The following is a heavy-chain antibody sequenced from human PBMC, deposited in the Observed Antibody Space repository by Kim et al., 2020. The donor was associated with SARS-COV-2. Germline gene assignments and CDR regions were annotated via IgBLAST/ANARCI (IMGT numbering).Heavy chain of an antibody. CDR3: ARRRIEHLD. V-gene: IGHV4-39*01. D-gene: IGHD1-26*01. CDR1: GGSISSSSYY. J-gene: IGHJ4*02. CDR2: IYYSGST. Sequence: SETLSLTCTVSGGSISSSSYYWGWIRQPPGKGLEWIGSIYYSGSTYYNPSLKSRVTISVDTSKNQFSLKLSSVTAADTAVYYCARRRIEHLDWGQGTLVTVSS.